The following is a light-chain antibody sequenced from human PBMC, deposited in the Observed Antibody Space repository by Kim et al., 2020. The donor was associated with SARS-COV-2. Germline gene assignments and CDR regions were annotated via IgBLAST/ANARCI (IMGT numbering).Light chain of an antibody. Sequence: QSALTQPASVSGPPGQSITISCTGTSSDIGGYNFVSWFQQHPDTAPKLMIYGVSKRPSGVSSRFSGSKSGNTASLTISGLQAEDEADYYCTSYTSTITWVFGGGTQLTVL. CDR2: GVS. J-gene: IGLJ3*02. CDR1: SSDIGGYNF. V-gene: IGLV2-14*03. CDR3: TSYTSTITWV.